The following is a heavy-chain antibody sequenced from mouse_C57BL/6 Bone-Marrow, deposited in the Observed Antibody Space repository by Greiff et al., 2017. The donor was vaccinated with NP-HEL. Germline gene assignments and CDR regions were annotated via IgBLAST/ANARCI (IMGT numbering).Heavy chain of an antibody. V-gene: IGHV3-6*01. Sequence: VQLKESGPGLVKPSQSLSLTCSVTGYSITSGYYWNWIRQFPGNKLEWMGYISYDGSNNYNPSLKNRISITRDTSKNQFFLKLNSVTTEDTATYYCARGGFRFAYWGQGTLVTVSA. CDR3: ARGGFRFAY. CDR1: GYSITSGYY. CDR2: ISYDGSN. J-gene: IGHJ3*01.